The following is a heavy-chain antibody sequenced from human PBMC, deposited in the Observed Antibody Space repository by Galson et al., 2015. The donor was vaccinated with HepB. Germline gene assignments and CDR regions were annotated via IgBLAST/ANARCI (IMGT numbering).Heavy chain of an antibody. D-gene: IGHD2-15*01. CDR2: ISGSGGST. Sequence: SLRLSCAASGFTFSSYAMSWVRQAPGKGLEWVSAISGSGGSTYYADSVKGRFTISRDNSKNTLYLQMNSLRAEDTAVYYCAKERGSGDIVVVVAAGGFGDYWGQGTLVTVSS. CDR3: AKERGSGDIVVVVAAGGFGDY. CDR1: GFTFSSYA. V-gene: IGHV3-23*01. J-gene: IGHJ4*02.